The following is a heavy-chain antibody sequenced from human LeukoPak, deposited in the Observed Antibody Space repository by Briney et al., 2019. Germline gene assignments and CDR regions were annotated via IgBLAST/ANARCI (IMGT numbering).Heavy chain of an antibody. CDR2: INPSGCST. Sequence: ASVTVSYKASGYTFTSYYMHWVRQAPRQPREWTGIINPSGCSTSYAQKFQGRVTMSRDMSTSTVYMELSSLRSEDTAVYYCAIGSGSYYFLDYWGQGTLVTVS. CDR3: AIGSGSYYFLDY. J-gene: IGHJ4*02. V-gene: IGHV1-46*01. CDR1: GYTFTSYY. D-gene: IGHD3-10*01.